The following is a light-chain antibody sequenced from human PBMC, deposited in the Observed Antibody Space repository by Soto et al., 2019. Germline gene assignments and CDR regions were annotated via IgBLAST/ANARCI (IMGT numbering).Light chain of an antibody. Sequence: DIQMTQSPSSLSACVGDRGTITGRASQTISSYLNWYQQEPGKPPKLLIYGATNLEAGVPLRFSGRGSGTHFTFTIASLEPEDIATYSCQQYDDLPSITFGQGTRLEI. V-gene: IGKV1-33*01. J-gene: IGKJ5*01. CDR1: QTISSY. CDR2: GAT. CDR3: QQYDDLPSIT.